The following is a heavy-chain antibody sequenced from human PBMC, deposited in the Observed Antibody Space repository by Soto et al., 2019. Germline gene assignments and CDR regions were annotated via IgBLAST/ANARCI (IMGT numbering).Heavy chain of an antibody. J-gene: IGHJ4*02. V-gene: IGHV4-59*01. D-gene: IGHD3-16*01. Sequence: QVQLQESGPGLVKPSETLSLTCVVSGGSLSSYYWSWIRQPPGKGLEWIGYIYYSGSTNYNPSLRSRVPIYVDTSKNQFSLKLSSVTAADTAVYYCARRWGSTNAYWGRGTLVTVSS. CDR1: GGSLSSYY. CDR3: ARRWGSTNAY. CDR2: IYYSGST.